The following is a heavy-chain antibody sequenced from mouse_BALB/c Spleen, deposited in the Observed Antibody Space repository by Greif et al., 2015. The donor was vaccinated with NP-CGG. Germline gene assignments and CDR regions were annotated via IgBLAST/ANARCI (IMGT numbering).Heavy chain of an antibody. D-gene: IGHD2-14*01. Sequence: EVQLQQSGPELVRPGASVKMSCKASGYTFTSYVMHWVKQKPGQGLEWIGYINPYNDGTKYNEKFKGKATLTSDKSSSTAYMELSSLTSEDSAVYYCARSGGYDDYAMDYWGQGTSVTVSS. CDR2: INPYNDGT. CDR1: GYTFTSYV. J-gene: IGHJ4*01. CDR3: ARSGGYDDYAMDY. V-gene: IGHV1-14*01.